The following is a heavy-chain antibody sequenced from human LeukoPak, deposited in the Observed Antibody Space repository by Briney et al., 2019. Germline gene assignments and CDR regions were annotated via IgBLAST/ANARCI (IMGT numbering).Heavy chain of an antibody. CDR2: INPSRGVT. V-gene: IGHV1-2*06. Sequence: GASVKVSCEVSGYSFSGYFVHWVREAPGQGLEWMGRINPSRGVTNYAQKFQGRVTLTRDTSINTAYMELSSLTFDDTAVYYCATHRVHTAVVIMAFWGQGTLVTVSS. J-gene: IGHJ4*02. D-gene: IGHD3-3*01. CDR3: ATHRVHTAVVIMAF. CDR1: GYSFSGYF.